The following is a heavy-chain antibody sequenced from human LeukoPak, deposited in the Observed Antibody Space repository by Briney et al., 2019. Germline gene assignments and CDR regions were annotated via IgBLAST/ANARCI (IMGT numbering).Heavy chain of an antibody. Sequence: PGGSLRLSCAASGFTFSSYWMHWVRQAPGKGLEWVSSISSSSSYIYYADSVKGRFTISRDNAKNSLYLQMNSLRAEDTAVYYCARFVGSSVTDAFDIWGQGTMVTVSS. CDR3: ARFVGSSVTDAFDI. CDR2: ISSSSSYI. J-gene: IGHJ3*02. V-gene: IGHV3-21*01. CDR1: GFTFSSYW. D-gene: IGHD3-10*01.